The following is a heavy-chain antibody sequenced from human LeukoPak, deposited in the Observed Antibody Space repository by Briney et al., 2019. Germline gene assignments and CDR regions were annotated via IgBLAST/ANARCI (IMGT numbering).Heavy chain of an antibody. CDR1: GGSFSGYY. D-gene: IGHD6-19*01. Sequence: SETLSLTCAVYGGSFSGYYWSWIRQPPGKGLEWIGEINHSGSTNYNPSLKSRVTISVDTSKNQFSLKLSSVTAAHTAVYYCARYFKGGWYYFDYWGQGTLVTVSS. CDR2: INHSGST. V-gene: IGHV4-34*01. CDR3: ARYFKGGWYYFDY. J-gene: IGHJ4*02.